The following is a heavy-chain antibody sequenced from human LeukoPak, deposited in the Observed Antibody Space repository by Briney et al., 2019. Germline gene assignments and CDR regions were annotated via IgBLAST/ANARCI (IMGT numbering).Heavy chain of an antibody. D-gene: IGHD2-2*01. CDR2: ISGSGGST. J-gene: IGHJ4*02. CDR3: ARASLLGYCSSTSCNQFDY. V-gene: IGHV3-23*01. CDR1: GFTFSCHA. Sequence: GGSLRLSCAASGFTFSCHAMSWVRQAPGKWLEWVSAISGSGGSTYYADSVKGRFTISRDNSKNTLYLQMNSLRAEDTAVYYCARASLLGYCSSTSCNQFDYWGQGTLVTVSS.